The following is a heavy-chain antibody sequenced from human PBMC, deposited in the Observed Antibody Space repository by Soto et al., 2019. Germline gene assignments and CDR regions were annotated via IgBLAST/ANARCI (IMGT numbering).Heavy chain of an antibody. CDR3: TREGSGWYSDAFDI. CDR2: IRSKAYGGTT. J-gene: IGHJ3*02. V-gene: IGHV3-49*03. D-gene: IGHD6-19*01. CDR1: GFTFGDYA. Sequence: GGSLRLSCTASGFTFGDYAMSWFRQAPGKGLEWVGFIRSKAYGGTTEYAASVKGRFTISRDDSKSIAYLQMNSLKTEDTAVYYCTREGSGWYSDAFDIWGQGTMVTVSS.